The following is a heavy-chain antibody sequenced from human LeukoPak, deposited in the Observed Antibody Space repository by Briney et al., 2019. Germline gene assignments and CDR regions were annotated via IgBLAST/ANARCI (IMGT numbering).Heavy chain of an antibody. J-gene: IGHJ4*02. CDR1: GGSISSSNW. Sequence: SETLSLTCAVSGGSISSSNWWSWVRQPPGKGLEWIGEIYHSGSTNYNPSLKSRVTISVDKPKNQFSLKLSSVTAADTAVYYCARGAIAVAGFDYWGQGTLVTVSS. D-gene: IGHD6-19*01. CDR2: IYHSGST. CDR3: ARGAIAVAGFDY. V-gene: IGHV4-4*02.